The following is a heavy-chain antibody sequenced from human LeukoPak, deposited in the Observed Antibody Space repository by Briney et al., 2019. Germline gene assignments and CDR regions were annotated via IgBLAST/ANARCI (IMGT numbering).Heavy chain of an antibody. CDR2: IYYSGST. J-gene: IGHJ5*02. D-gene: IGHD4-17*01. CDR1: GGSISSYY. V-gene: IGHV4-59*01. CDR3: ARHDYEAYNWFDP. Sequence: PSETLSLTCTVSGGSISSYYWSWIRQPPGKGLEWIGYIYYSGSTNYNPSLKSRVTISVDTSKNQFSLKLSSVTAADTAVYYCARHDYEAYNWFDPWGQGTLVTVSS.